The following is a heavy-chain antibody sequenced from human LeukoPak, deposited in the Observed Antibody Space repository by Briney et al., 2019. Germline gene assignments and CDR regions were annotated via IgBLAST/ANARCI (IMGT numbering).Heavy chain of an antibody. Sequence: GGSLRLSCAASGFTFSSYWMSWVRQAPGKGLEWVANIKQDGSEKYYVDSVKGRFTISRDNAKNSLYLQMNSLRAEDTAVYYCARGGDIVVVDNWFDPWGQGTVVTVSS. CDR3: ARGGDIVVVDNWFDP. CDR2: IKQDGSEK. D-gene: IGHD2-2*01. CDR1: GFTFSSYW. V-gene: IGHV3-7*01. J-gene: IGHJ5*02.